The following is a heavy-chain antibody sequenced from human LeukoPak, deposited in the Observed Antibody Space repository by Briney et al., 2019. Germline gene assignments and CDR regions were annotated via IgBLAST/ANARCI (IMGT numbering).Heavy chain of an antibody. J-gene: IGHJ4*02. CDR2: IKQDGSEK. Sequence: PGGSLRLSCAASGFTFSSYWMHWVRQAPGKGLEWVANIKQDGSEKYYVDSVKGRFTISRDNAKNSLYLQMNSLRAEDTAVYYCARDTPGSYYDFWSASLDYWGQGTLVTVSS. CDR3: ARDTPGSYYDFWSASLDY. D-gene: IGHD3-3*01. V-gene: IGHV3-7*01. CDR1: GFTFSSYW.